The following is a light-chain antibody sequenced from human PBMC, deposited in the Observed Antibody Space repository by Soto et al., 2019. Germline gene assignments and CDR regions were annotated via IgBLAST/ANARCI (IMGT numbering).Light chain of an antibody. CDR2: DAS. V-gene: IGKV3D-20*02. CDR1: QTVGNNY. Sequence: EIVLTQSPVTLSLSPGDGATLSCRASQTVGNNYLAWYQQRPGQAPRLLIYDASNRATGIPDRFSGSGFGTDFTLIISSLEPEDAAVYYCQQRSNWPPITFGQGTRLEIK. CDR3: QQRSNWPPIT. J-gene: IGKJ5*01.